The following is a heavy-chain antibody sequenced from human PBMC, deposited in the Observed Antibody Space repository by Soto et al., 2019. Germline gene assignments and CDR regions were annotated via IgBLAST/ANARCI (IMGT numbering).Heavy chain of an antibody. CDR1: GYTFTGYY. V-gene: IGHV1-2*04. Sequence: ASVKVSCKASGYTFTGYYMHWVRQAPGQGLEWMGWINPNSGGTNYAQKFQGWVTMTRDTSISTAYMELSRLRSDDTAVYYCARTVTPNYYYYGMDVWGQGTTVTVSS. D-gene: IGHD4-17*01. J-gene: IGHJ6*02. CDR2: INPNSGGT. CDR3: ARTVTPNYYYYGMDV.